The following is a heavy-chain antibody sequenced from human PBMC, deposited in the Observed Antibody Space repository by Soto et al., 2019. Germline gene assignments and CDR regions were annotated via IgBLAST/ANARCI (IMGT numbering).Heavy chain of an antibody. J-gene: IGHJ4*02. D-gene: IGHD2-15*01. CDR3: ASFSGGSDLDY. CDR2: INHSGST. V-gene: IGHV4-34*01. CDR1: GGSFSGYY. Sequence: SETLSLTCAVYGGSFSGYYWSWIRQPPGKGLEWIGEINHSGSTNYNPSLKSRVTISVDTSKNQFSLKLSSVTAADTAVYYCASFSGGSDLDYWGQGTLVTVSS.